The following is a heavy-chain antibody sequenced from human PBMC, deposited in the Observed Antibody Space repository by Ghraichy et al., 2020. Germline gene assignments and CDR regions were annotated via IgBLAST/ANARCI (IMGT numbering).Heavy chain of an antibody. CDR3: AGSEEQWLVGGYYFDY. D-gene: IGHD6-19*01. CDR2: IYYSGST. Sequence: SETLSLTCTVSGGSISSYYWSWIRQPPGKGLEWIGYIYYSGSTNYNPSLKSRVTISVDTSKNQFSLKLSSVTAADTAVYYCAGSEEQWLVGGYYFDYWGQGTLVTVSS. CDR1: GGSISSYY. J-gene: IGHJ4*02. V-gene: IGHV4-59*01.